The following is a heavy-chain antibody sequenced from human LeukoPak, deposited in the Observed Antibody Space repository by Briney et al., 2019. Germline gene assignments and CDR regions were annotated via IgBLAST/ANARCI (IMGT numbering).Heavy chain of an antibody. CDR3: ARGATYYYGSGSYYNY. Sequence: SETLSLTCAVYGGSFSGYYWSWIRQPPGKGLEWIGEINHSGSTNYNPSLKSRVTISVDTSKNQSSLKLSSVTAADTAVYYCARGATYYYGSGSYYNYWGQGTLVTVSS. D-gene: IGHD3-10*01. V-gene: IGHV4-34*01. J-gene: IGHJ4*02. CDR2: INHSGST. CDR1: GGSFSGYY.